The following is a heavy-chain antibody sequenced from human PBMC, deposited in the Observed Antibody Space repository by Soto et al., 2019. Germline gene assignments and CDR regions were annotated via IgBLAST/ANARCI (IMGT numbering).Heavy chain of an antibody. CDR1: GSTFSSYW. Sequence: GRSLSLSCAASGSTFSSYWMSWVRQAPGKGLEWVANIKQDGSEKYYVDSVKGRFTISRDNAKNSLYLQMNSLRAEDTAVYYCARGTAFTYLHYYDYWGQGTLVTVSS. D-gene: IGHD3-10*01. CDR2: IKQDGSEK. J-gene: IGHJ4*02. V-gene: IGHV3-7*01. CDR3: ARGTAFTYLHYYDY.